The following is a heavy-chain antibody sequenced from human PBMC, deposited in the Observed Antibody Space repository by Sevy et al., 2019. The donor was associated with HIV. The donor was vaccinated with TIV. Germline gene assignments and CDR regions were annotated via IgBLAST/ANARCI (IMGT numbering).Heavy chain of an antibody. CDR2: LIGGGSRT. J-gene: IGHJ6*02. CDR3: AKDGVIKKYYYDSSGYPPGFGMDV. CDR1: GFSFSNYA. V-gene: IGHV3-23*01. Sequence: GGSLRLSCAASGFSFSNYAMNWVRQAPGKGLEWVSTLIGGGSRTYYADSVTGRFTISRDNSKNTLYLQMNSLRAEDTAVYYCAKDGVIKKYYYDSSGYPPGFGMDVWGQGTTVTVSS. D-gene: IGHD3-22*01.